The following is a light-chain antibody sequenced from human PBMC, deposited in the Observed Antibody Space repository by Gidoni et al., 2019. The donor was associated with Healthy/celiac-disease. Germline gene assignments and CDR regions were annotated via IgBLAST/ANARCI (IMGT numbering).Light chain of an antibody. CDR2: GAS. V-gene: IGKV3-15*01. CDR3: QQYNNWLMYT. Sequence: EIVMTQSPATLPVSPGERATLSCRASQSVRSNLAWYQQKPCQAPRLLIYGASTRATGIPARFSGSGSGTEFTLTISSLQSEDFAVYYCQQYNNWLMYTFGQGTKLEIK. CDR1: QSVRSN. J-gene: IGKJ2*01.